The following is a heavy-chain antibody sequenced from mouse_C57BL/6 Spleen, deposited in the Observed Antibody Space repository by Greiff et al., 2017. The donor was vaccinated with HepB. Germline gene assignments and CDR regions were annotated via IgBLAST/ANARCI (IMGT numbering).Heavy chain of an antibody. Sequence: VQLQQPGTELVKPGASVKLSCKASGYTFTSYWMHWVKQRPGQGLEWIGNINPSNGGTNYNEKFKSKATLTVDKSSSTAYMQLSSLTSEDSAVYDCARGSYYYGKGYFDVWGTGTTVTVAS. CDR2: INPSNGGT. J-gene: IGHJ1*03. D-gene: IGHD1-1*01. CDR3: ARGSYYYGKGYFDV. CDR1: GYTFTSYW. V-gene: IGHV1-53*01.